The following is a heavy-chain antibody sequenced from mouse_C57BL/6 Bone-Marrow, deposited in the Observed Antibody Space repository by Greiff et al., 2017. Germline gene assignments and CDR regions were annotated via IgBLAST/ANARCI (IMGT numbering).Heavy chain of an antibody. CDR1: GFTFSDYE. CDR2: ISNLAYSI. CDR3: ARRDGDVDY. Sequence: EVKLVESGGGLVQPGGSLTLSCAASGFTFSDYEMAWVRQAPRQGPEWVAFISNLAYSIYYADTVTGRYILSTENAKNTLNLEMSRLRSEETAMYYCARRDGDVDYWGQGTSVTVSS. J-gene: IGHJ4*01. D-gene: IGHD2-13*01. V-gene: IGHV5-15*01.